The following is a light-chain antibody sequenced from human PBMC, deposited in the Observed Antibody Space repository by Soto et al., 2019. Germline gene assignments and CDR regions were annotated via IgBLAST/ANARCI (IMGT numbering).Light chain of an antibody. CDR1: QSVNNNY. CDR3: QQFGSSPLT. V-gene: IGKV3-20*01. CDR2: GAS. J-gene: IGKJ4*01. Sequence: ESVLTQSPGTLSLSPGERATLSCRASQSVNNNYLAWYRQKPGQAPRLLIYGASSRATGIPDRISGSGSGTDLTLTISRLEPEDFAVYYCQQFGSSPLTFGGGTKVEIK.